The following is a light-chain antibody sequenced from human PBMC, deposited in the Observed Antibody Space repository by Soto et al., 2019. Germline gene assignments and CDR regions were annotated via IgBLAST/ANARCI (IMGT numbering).Light chain of an antibody. V-gene: IGKV1D-12*01. CDR2: AAS. Sequence: DIQMTHSPSSVSASVGDRVTITCRASQGVRNWLAWYQQKPGIAPKLLIYAASSLQSGVPSRFSGSGSGTDFTLTISSLQPEDFATYYCQQANSFPITFGQGTRMEIK. J-gene: IGKJ5*01. CDR3: QQANSFPIT. CDR1: QGVRNW.